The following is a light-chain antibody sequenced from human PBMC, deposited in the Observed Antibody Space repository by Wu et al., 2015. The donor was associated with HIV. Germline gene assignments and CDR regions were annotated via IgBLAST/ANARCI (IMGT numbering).Light chain of an antibody. CDR1: QGISSY. CDR3: QQLNSYPVT. V-gene: IGKV1-8*01. CDR2: AAS. J-gene: IGKJ1*01. Sequence: AIRITQSPSSLSASTGDRVTITCRASQGISSYLAWYQQKPGKAPKLLIYAASTLQSGVPSRFSGSGSGTDFTLTISSLQPEDFATYYCQQLNSYPVTFGQGTKVEIK.